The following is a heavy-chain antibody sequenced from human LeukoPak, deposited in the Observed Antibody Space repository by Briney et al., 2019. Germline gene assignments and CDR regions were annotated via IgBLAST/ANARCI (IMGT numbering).Heavy chain of an antibody. J-gene: IGHJ5*02. CDR3: AREGVYGYSSSWPNNWFDP. D-gene: IGHD2-2*03. Sequence: ASVKVSCKASGYTFTNYGLSWVRQAPGQGLEWMGWISADNGNTNNAQKLQGRVTMTTDTSTRTAYVDLRNVRSDDTAVYYCAREGVYGYSSSWPNNWFDPWGQGTLVTVSS. V-gene: IGHV1-18*01. CDR2: ISADNGNT. CDR1: GYTFTNYG.